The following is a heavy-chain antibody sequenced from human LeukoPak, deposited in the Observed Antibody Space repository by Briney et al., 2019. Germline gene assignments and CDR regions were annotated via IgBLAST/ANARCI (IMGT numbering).Heavy chain of an antibody. V-gene: IGHV4-39*02. CDR3: AIYSSSSGRIDP. Sequence: SETLSLTCTVSSGSITSSVYYCSWIRQPPGKGLEWIAGINYSGVTHYNPSLKSRVTISVDTSKNHFSLNLSSATAADTAVYYCAIYSSSSGRIDPWGQGTLVTVSS. D-gene: IGHD2-15*01. CDR1: SGSITSSVYY. J-gene: IGHJ5*02. CDR2: INYSGVT.